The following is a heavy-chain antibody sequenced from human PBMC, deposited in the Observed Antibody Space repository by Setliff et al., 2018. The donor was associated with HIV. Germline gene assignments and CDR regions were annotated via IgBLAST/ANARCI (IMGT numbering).Heavy chain of an antibody. CDR3: ARDLYHRTTGYYYGMDV. D-gene: IGHD1-7*01. CDR2: IYSSGST. Sequence: SETLSLTCTVSGGSISSGSYYWSWIRQPAGTGPEWIGRIYSSGSTNYNPSLKSRVTISVDKSKNQFSLKLSSVTAADTAVYYCARDLYHRTTGYYYGMDVWGQGTTVTVSS. V-gene: IGHV4-61*02. J-gene: IGHJ6*02. CDR1: GGSISSGSYY.